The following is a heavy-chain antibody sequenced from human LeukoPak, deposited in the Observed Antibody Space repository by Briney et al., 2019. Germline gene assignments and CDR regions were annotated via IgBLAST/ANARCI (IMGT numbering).Heavy chain of an antibody. J-gene: IGHJ6*02. CDR3: ARGQRITMVREAPYYYGMDV. V-gene: IGHV3-66*01. D-gene: IGHD3-10*01. Sequence: GGSLRLSCAASGFTVSSNYMSWVRQAPGKGLEWVSVIYSGGSTYYADSVKGRFTISRDNSKNTLYLQVNSLRAEDTAVYYCARGQRITMVREAPYYYGMDVWGQGTTVTVSS. CDR2: IYSGGST. CDR1: GFTVSSNY.